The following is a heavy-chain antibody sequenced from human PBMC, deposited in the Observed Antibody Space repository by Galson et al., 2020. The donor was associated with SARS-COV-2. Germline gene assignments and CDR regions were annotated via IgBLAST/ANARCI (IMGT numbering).Heavy chain of an antibody. CDR1: GYTFTASH. CDR2: INPNSGAT. CDR3: VEDGSKI. D-gene: IGHD5-12*01. Sequence: ASVKVSCKASGYTFTASHMHWVRQAPGQGLEWMGWINPNSGATNFGQNFQGRVTMTRDTSITTAYMELSGLRSDDTAVYYCVEDGSKIWGQGTMVIVS. J-gene: IGHJ3*02. V-gene: IGHV1-2*02.